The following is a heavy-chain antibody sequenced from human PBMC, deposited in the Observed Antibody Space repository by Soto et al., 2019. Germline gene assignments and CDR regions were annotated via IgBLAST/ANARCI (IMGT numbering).Heavy chain of an antibody. CDR1: GDSVSSNSAA. Sequence: SQTLSLTCAISGDSVSSNSAAWNWIRQSPSRGLEWLGRTYYRSKWYNDYAVSVKSRITINPDTSKNQFSLQLNSVTPEDTAVYYCARIAVAGPDYYYYGMDVWGQGTTVTVSS. D-gene: IGHD6-19*01. CDR3: ARIAVAGPDYYYYGMDV. V-gene: IGHV6-1*01. J-gene: IGHJ6*02. CDR2: TYYRSKWYN.